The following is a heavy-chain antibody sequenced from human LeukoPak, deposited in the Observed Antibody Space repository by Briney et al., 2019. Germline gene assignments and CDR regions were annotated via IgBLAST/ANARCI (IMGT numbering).Heavy chain of an antibody. D-gene: IGHD5-12*01. CDR2: INTNTGNP. J-gene: IGHJ6*03. V-gene: IGHV7-4-1*02. CDR3: ARVRWLPNYYYYYMDV. Sequence: ASVKVSCKASGYTFTSYAMNWVRQAPGQGLEWMGWINTNTGNPTYAQGFTGRFVFSLDTSVSTAYLQISSLKAEDTAVYYCARVRWLPNYYYYYMDVWGEGTTVTVSS. CDR1: GYTFTSYA.